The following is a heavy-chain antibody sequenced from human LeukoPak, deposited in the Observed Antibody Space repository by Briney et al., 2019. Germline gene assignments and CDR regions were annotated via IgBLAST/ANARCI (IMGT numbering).Heavy chain of an antibody. D-gene: IGHD3-3*01. CDR3: AKYYEFWSGYYDV. V-gene: IGHV4-4*07. CDR2: FYASGS. J-gene: IGHJ3*01. Sequence: SETLSLTCTVSGGSISSYYWSWIRQPAGKGLEWIGRFYASGSNYNPSLKSRVTMSIDTSKNQFFLKLSSVTAADTAVYYCAKYYEFWSGYYDVWGQGTMVTVSS. CDR1: GGSISSYY.